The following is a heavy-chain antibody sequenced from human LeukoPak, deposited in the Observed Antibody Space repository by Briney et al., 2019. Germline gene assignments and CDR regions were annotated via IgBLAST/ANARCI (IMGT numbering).Heavy chain of an antibody. CDR2: INPSGGST. CDR3: ARDRPGRHCSSTRCYTASPFDP. V-gene: IGHV1-46*01. D-gene: IGHD2-2*02. J-gene: IGHJ5*02. CDR1: GYTFTSYY. Sequence: ASVKVSCKASGYTFTSYYMHWVRQAPGQGLEWMGIINPSGGSTSYAQKFQGRVTMTRDMSTSTVYMELSSLISEDTAVYYCARDRPGRHCSSTRCYTASPFDPWGQGTLVTVSS.